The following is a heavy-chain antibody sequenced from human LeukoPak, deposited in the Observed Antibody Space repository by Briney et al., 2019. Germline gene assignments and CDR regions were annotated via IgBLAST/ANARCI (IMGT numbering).Heavy chain of an antibody. CDR2: IYDGGNT. J-gene: IGHJ4*02. CDR3: ARGGASELYYFDY. V-gene: IGHV3-53*01. D-gene: IGHD2-15*01. Sequence: GGSLRLSCAASGFTVSNKYMSWVCQAPGKGLECVSVIYDGGNTYHADSVKGRFTISRDNSKNTLYLQVNNLRAEDTAVYYCARGGASELYYFDYWGQGTLVTVSS. CDR1: GFTVSNKY.